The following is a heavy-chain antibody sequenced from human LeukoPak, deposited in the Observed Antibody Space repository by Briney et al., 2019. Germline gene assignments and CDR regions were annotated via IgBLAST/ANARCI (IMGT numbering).Heavy chain of an antibody. CDR3: ASESNYYGSGSYYNGVWFDP. CDR2: INPKSDGT. V-gene: IGHV1-2*02. D-gene: IGHD3-10*01. CDR1: GYTFTGYY. Sequence: ASVKVSCKASGYTFTGYYMHWVRQAPGQGLEWMGWINPKSDGTNYAQKFQGRVTMTRDTSISTAYMELSRLRSDDTAVYYCASESNYYGSGSYYNGVWFDPWGQGTLVTVSS. J-gene: IGHJ5*02.